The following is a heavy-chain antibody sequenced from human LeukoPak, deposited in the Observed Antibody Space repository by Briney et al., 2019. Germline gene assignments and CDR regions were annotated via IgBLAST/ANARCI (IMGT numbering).Heavy chain of an antibody. CDR3: ARGVSGSYYRIFY. V-gene: IGHV3-48*03. CDR1: GFTFGDYA. Sequence: PGGSLRLSCTASGFTFGDYAISWVRQAPGKGLEWVSYISSSGSTIYYADSVKGRFTISRDNAKNSLYLQMNSLRAEDTAVYYCARGVSGSYYRIFYWGQGTLVTVSS. CDR2: ISSSGSTI. D-gene: IGHD3-10*01. J-gene: IGHJ4*02.